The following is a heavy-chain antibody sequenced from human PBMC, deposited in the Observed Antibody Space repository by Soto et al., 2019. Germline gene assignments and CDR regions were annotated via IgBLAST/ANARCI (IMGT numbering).Heavy chain of an antibody. CDR1: GFTFNTYS. CDR3: AKEGSHPYYDFWSGYYTGRAFDY. CDR2: ISGSGGST. Sequence: GGSLRLSCAAFGFTFNTYSMNWVRQAPGKGLEWVSAISGSGGSTYYADSVKGRFTISRDNSKNTLYLQMNSPRAEDTAVYYCAKEGSHPYYDFWSGYYTGRAFDYWGQGTLVTVSS. D-gene: IGHD3-3*01. J-gene: IGHJ4*02. V-gene: IGHV3-23*01.